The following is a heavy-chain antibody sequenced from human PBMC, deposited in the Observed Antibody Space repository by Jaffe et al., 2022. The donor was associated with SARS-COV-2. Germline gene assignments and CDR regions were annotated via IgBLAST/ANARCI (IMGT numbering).Heavy chain of an antibody. D-gene: IGHD2-21*02. CDR1: GFTFSSYA. J-gene: IGHJ4*02. CDR3: ARTPHEIGGYFRT. CDR2: ISYDGSNK. Sequence: QVQLVESGGGVVQPGRSLRLSCAASGFTFSSYAMHWVRQAPGKGLEWVAVISYDGSNKYYADSVKGRFTISRDNSKNTLYLQMNSLRAEDTAVYYCARTPHEIGGYFRTWGQGTLVTVSS. V-gene: IGHV3-30-3*01.